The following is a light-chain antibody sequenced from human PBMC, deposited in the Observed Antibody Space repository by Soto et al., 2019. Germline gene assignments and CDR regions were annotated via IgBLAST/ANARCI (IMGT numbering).Light chain of an antibody. J-gene: IGLJ1*01. CDR1: SSDVGSYDL. Sequence: QSVLTQPASVSGPPGQSIVISCTGSSSDVGSYDLVSWYLQYPGKAPKVIIFEGTTRPSGVSDRFSGSKSGNTASLTISGRQTEDEADYYCCYYADRTPYVVGPGTKLTVL. CDR2: EGT. CDR3: CYYADRTPYV. V-gene: IGLV2-23*01.